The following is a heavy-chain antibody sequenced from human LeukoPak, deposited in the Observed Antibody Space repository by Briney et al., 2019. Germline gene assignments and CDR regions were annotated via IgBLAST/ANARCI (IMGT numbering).Heavy chain of an antibody. CDR2: IRGDGYEK. J-gene: IGHJ4*02. CDR3: ARDEPTGWPTTGNDF. V-gene: IGHV3-7*01. Sequence: GGSLRLSCAASGFIFSNYWMTWVRQAPGKGLEWVANIRGDGYEKHFADSVKGRFTISRDNAKNPVDLQMNSLRAEDTAVYYCARDEPTGWPTTGNDFWGQGTLVTASS. CDR1: GFIFSNYW. D-gene: IGHD1-1*01.